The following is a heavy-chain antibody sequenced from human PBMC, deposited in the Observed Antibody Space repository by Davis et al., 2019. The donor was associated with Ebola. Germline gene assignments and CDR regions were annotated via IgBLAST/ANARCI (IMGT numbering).Heavy chain of an antibody. CDR2: ISGSGGST. V-gene: IGHV3-23*01. CDR3: AKCGNYYGSGSYYNQNWFDP. CDR1: GFTFSSYA. Sequence: GESLKISCAASGFTFSSYAMSWVRQPPGKGLEWVSAISGSGGSTYYADSVKGRFTISRDNAKNTLYLQMNSLRAEDTAVYYCAKCGNYYGSGSYYNQNWFDPWGQGTLVTVSS. D-gene: IGHD3-10*01. J-gene: IGHJ5*02.